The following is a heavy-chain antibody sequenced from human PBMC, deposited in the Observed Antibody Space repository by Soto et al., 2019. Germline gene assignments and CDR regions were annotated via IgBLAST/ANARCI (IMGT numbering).Heavy chain of an antibody. Sequence: GGSLRLSCAASGFTFSSYSMNWVRQAPGKGLEWVSSISSSSYIYYADSVKGRFTISRDNAKNSLYLQMNSLRAEDTAVYYCARGIAAAWFDPWGQGTLVTVSS. CDR3: ARGIAAAWFDP. CDR1: GFTFSSYS. D-gene: IGHD6-6*01. CDR2: ISSSSYI. V-gene: IGHV3-21*01. J-gene: IGHJ5*02.